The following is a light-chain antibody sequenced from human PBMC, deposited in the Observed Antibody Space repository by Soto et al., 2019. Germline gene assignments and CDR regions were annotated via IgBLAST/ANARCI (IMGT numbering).Light chain of an antibody. CDR2: LTS. Sequence: EIVLTQSPATLSSFPGGRVTLSCRASQAVNTRLAWYQHKPGQAPRLLIYLTSNRAAGIPARFSGSGSETDFTLTISSLEPEDFAVYYCQQRASWVTFGQGTRLEIK. V-gene: IGKV3D-11*01. CDR3: QQRASWVT. CDR1: QAVNTR. J-gene: IGKJ5*01.